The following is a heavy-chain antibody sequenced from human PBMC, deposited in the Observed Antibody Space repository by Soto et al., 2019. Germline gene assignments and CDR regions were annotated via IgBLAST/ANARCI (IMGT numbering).Heavy chain of an antibody. CDR2: ISSSSSYT. CDR3: ARDPNCISTSCYFYPEGGMDV. CDR1: GFTFSDYY. V-gene: IGHV3-11*06. J-gene: IGHJ6*02. Sequence: GGSLRLSCAASGFTFSDYYMSWIRQAPGKGLEWVSYISSSSSYTNYADSVKGRFTISRDDAKNSLYLQMNSLRAEDTAVYYCARDPNCISTSCYFYPEGGMDVWGQGTTVTV. D-gene: IGHD2-2*01.